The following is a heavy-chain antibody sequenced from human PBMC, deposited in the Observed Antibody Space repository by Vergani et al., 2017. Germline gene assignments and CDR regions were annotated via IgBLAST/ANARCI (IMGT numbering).Heavy chain of an antibody. CDR2: ISYDGSNK. J-gene: IGHJ4*02. CDR3: AKPIIAVAGTVPFDY. Sequence: QVQLVESGGGLVKPGGSLRLSCAASGFTFSSYGMHWVRQAPGKGLEWVAVISYDGSNKYYADSVKGRFTISRDNSKNTLYLQMNSLRAEDTAVYYCAKPIIAVAGTVPFDYWGQGTLVTVSS. D-gene: IGHD6-19*01. V-gene: IGHV3-30*18. CDR1: GFTFSSYG.